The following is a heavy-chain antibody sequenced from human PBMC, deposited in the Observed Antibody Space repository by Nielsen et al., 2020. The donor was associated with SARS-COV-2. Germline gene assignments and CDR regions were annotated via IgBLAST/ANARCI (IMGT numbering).Heavy chain of an antibody. CDR3: AHVSKLYCGGDCETFDI. CDR1: GFSLSTSAVG. D-gene: IGHD2-21*01. V-gene: IGHV2-5*01. Sequence: SGPTLVKPTQTLTLTCTFSGFSLSTSAVGVGWIRQPPGKALEGLAVIYWNDDKRYSPSLRSRLTITKDTPKNQVDLSMTNMDPVDTATYYCAHVSKLYCGGDCETFDIWGQGTMVTVSS. CDR2: IYWNDDK. J-gene: IGHJ3*02.